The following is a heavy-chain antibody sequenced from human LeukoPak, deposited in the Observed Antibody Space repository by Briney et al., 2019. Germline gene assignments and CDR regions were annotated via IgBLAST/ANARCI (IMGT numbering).Heavy chain of an antibody. CDR2: INHSGSN. V-gene: IGHV4-34*01. D-gene: IGHD2-15*01. J-gene: IGHJ4*02. Sequence: SQTLSLTCAVYGGSFSGYYWSWIRQPQGKGLEWNGEINHSGSNNYNPSLKSRVPISVDTSKNQFSLKLSSVTAADTAVYYCARGRPLLGYYCSGGSCYSVGFDYWGQGTLVTVSS. CDR1: GGSFSGYY. CDR3: ARGRPLLGYYCSGGSCYSVGFDY.